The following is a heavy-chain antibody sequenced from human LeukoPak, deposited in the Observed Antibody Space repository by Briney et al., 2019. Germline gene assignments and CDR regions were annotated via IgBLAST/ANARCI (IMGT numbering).Heavy chain of an antibody. CDR1: GFTFSNYA. Sequence: GGSLRLSCAASGFTFSNYAMSWVRQAPGKGLEWVSAISGSGGSTYYAGSVKGRFTISRDNSKSALFLQMNSLRAEDSAVYYCAKDGYTSSWYHFDYWGQGTLVTVSS. CDR2: ISGSGGST. J-gene: IGHJ4*02. V-gene: IGHV3-23*01. CDR3: AKDGYTSSWYHFDY. D-gene: IGHD6-13*01.